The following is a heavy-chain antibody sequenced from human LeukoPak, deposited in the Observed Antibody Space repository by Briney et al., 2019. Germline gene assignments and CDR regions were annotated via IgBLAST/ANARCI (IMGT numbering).Heavy chain of an antibody. CDR2: IYRSGST. CDR3: ARAGPGSYSPV. V-gene: IGHV3-53*01. J-gene: IGHJ4*02. CDR1: GFTVSSNY. D-gene: IGHD3-10*01. Sequence: GGSLRLSCAASGFTVSSNYMSWVRQASGKGLEWVSVIYRSGSTYYADSVKGRFTISRDNSKNTLYLQMNSLRAEDTAVYYCARAGPGSYSPVWGQGTLVTVSS.